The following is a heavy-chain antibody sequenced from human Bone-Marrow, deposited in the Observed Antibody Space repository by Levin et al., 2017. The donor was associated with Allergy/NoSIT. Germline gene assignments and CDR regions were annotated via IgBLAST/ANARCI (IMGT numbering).Heavy chain of an antibody. CDR2: VSHDERNK. V-gene: IGHV3-30*18. Sequence: GGSLRLSCAASGFTFSSYGMHWVRQAPGKGLGWVAVVSHDERNKNYADSVKGRFTISRDNSKNTVDLQMNSLGPEDTAIYYCAKLQRHHDVYDAFDIWGQGTMVTVSP. CDR1: GFTFSSYG. CDR3: AKLQRHHDVYDAFDI. D-gene: IGHD1-1*01. J-gene: IGHJ3*02.